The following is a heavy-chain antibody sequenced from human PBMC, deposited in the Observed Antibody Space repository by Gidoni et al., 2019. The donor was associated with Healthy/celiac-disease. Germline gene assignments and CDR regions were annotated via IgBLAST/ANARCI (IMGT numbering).Heavy chain of an antibody. CDR1: GGPFSSYA. J-gene: IGHJ6*03. D-gene: IGHD2-2*01. Sequence: QVQLVQSGAEVKKPGSSVKVSCKASGGPFSSYAISWVRQAPGQGLEWMGGIIPICGTANYAQKFQGRVTITADKSTSTAYMELSSLRSEDTAVYYCARDRGFSTDYYYYMDVWGKGTTVTVSS. CDR3: ARDRGFSTDYYYYMDV. CDR2: IIPICGTA. V-gene: IGHV1-69*06.